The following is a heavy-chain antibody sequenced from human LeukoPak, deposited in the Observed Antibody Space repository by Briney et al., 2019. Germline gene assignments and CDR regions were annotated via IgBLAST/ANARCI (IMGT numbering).Heavy chain of an antibody. CDR1: GFTFSSYG. J-gene: IGHJ6*03. CDR3: ARSQDYYYYYMDV. CDR2: ISYDGSNK. V-gene: IGHV3-30*03. Sequence: PGRSLRLSCAASGFTFSSYGMHWVRQAPGKGLEWVAVISYDGSNKYYADSVKGRFTISRDNSKNTLYLQMNSLRAEDTAVYYCARSQDYYYYYMDVWGKGTTVTVSS.